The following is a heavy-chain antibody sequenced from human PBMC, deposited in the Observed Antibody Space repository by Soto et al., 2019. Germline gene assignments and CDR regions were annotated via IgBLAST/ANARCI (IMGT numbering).Heavy chain of an antibody. V-gene: IGHV4-30-4*01. J-gene: IGHJ4*02. D-gene: IGHD1-26*01. CDR3: ARDTGTYPYYFDY. CDR1: GGSISSGENF. Sequence: QVQLQESGPGLVKPSQTLSLTCTVSGGSISSGENFWHWIRQSPGKGLEAIGYIHHSGSTYYNPSIKSRLTISLDTSKNQISLKLNAVTAADAAVYYCARDTGTYPYYFDYWGQGTLVTVSS. CDR2: IHHSGST.